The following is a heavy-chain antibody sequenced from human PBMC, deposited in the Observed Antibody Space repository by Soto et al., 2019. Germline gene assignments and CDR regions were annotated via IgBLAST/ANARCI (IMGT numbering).Heavy chain of an antibody. D-gene: IGHD7-27*01. J-gene: IGHJ4*02. CDR3: ARGPSGDKVDS. CDR1: GGSISTVNYW. V-gene: IGHV4-30-4*01. Sequence: QVQLQESGPGLVKPSQTLSLTCTVSGGSISTVNYWWSWIRQSPDMGLEWIGHIYNGGSTYNNPSLESXXTXSXXTSKNQLSLTWSSVSAADTAVYYCARGPSGDKVDSWGQGTLVTVSS. CDR2: IYNGGST.